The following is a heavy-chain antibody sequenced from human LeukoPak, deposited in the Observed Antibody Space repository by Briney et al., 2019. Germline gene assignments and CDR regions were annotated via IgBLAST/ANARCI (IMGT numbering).Heavy chain of an antibody. CDR2: FHNSRTS. D-gene: IGHD3-16*01. Sequence: SETLSLTCTVSDDSISDYYRGWIRQPPGKGLEWIGYFHNSRTSTYNPSLKSRVTISADTSKNQFPLKLNSLTTADTAVYYYTRGAGWLIDYWGQGILVTVSS. J-gene: IGHJ4*02. V-gene: IGHV4-59*01. CDR1: DDSISDYY. CDR3: TRGAGWLIDY.